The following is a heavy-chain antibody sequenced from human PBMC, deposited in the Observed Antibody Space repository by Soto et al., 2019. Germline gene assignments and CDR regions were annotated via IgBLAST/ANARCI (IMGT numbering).Heavy chain of an antibody. J-gene: IGHJ4*02. CDR3: AKDVDDSSGYYYVGLYYFDY. CDR1: GFTFSSYG. CDR2: ISYDGSNK. V-gene: IGHV3-30*18. Sequence: ESVGGVVQPGRSLRLSCAASGFTFSSYGMHWVRQAPGKGLEWVAVISYDGSNKYYADSVKGRFTISRDNSKNTLYLQMNSLRAEDTAVYYCAKDVDDSSGYYYVGLYYFDYWGQGTLVTVSS. D-gene: IGHD3-22*01.